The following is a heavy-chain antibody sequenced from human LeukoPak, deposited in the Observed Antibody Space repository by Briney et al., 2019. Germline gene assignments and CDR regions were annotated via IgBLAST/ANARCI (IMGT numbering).Heavy chain of an antibody. CDR3: ARDLYYFDSSGYYASDL. J-gene: IGHJ5*02. D-gene: IGHD3-22*01. CDR2: IKQDGSEK. Sequence: GGSLRLSCAASGFTFSDYWMSWVRQAPGKGLEWVANIKQDGSEKHYVDSLRGRFTISRDSAKNSLDLQMNSLRAEDTAVYFCARDLYYFDSSGYYASDLWGQGTLVTVSS. V-gene: IGHV3-7*01. CDR1: GFTFSDYW.